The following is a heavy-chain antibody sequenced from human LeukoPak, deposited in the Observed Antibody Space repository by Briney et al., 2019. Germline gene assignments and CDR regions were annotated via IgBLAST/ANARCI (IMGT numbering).Heavy chain of an antibody. J-gene: IGHJ4*02. D-gene: IGHD4/OR15-4a*01. CDR3: ARRAGAYSHPYDY. V-gene: IGHV3-23*01. Sequence: GGSQRLSCAASGFTFSSYAMSWVRQAPGKGLEWVSAISGSGDNTYYADSVKGRFTISRDNSKNTLYLQMNSLRAEDTAVYYCARRAGAYSHPYDYWGQGTLVTVSS. CDR2: ISGSGDNT. CDR1: GFTFSSYA.